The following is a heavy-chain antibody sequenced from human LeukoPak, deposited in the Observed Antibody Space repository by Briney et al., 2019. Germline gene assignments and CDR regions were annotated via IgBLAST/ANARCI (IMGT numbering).Heavy chain of an antibody. D-gene: IGHD3-22*01. J-gene: IGHJ4*02. CDR1: GITLSNYG. CDR2: ISDSGGST. Sequence: GGSLRLSCAVSGITLSNYGMSWVRQAPGKGLEWVAGISDSGGSTKYADSVKGRFTIPRDNPKNTLYLQMNSLRVEDTAVYFCAKRGVVIRVILVGFHKQAYYFDSWGQGALVTVSS. CDR3: AKRGVVIRVILVGFHKQAYYFDS. V-gene: IGHV3-23*01.